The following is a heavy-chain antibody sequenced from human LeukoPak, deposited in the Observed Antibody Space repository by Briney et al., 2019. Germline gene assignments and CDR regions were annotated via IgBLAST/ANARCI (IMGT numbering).Heavy chain of an antibody. D-gene: IGHD3-22*01. Sequence: GGSLRLSCAASGFTFSSYSMNWVRQAPGKGLEWVSYISSSSSNIYYTDTVKGRFTISRDKAKKSLYLQMNSLRAEDTAVYYCATGANSSVAHEYWGQGSLVTVSS. V-gene: IGHV3-48*01. CDR2: ISSSSSNI. CDR1: GFTFSSYS. CDR3: ATGANSSVAHEY. J-gene: IGHJ4*02.